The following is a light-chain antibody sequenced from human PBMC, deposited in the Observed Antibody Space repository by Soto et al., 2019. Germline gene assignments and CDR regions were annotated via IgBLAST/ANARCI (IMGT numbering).Light chain of an antibody. Sequence: DIELTQSPATLSLSPGERATLSCRASQSVSNYLAWYQQKPGQAPRLLIYDASNRAPGIPARFSGSGSRADSSITISSPEPEDFAVYYCQQRKSRLTFGGGTKAEIK. CDR2: DAS. J-gene: IGKJ4*01. V-gene: IGKV3-11*01. CDR3: QQRKSRLT. CDR1: QSVSNY.